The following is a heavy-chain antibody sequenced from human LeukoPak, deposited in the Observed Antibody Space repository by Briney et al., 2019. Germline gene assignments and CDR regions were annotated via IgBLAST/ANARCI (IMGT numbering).Heavy chain of an antibody. V-gene: IGHV3-33*06. CDR1: GFTFSDYA. Sequence: GGSLRLSCAASGFTFSDYAMHWVRQAPGKRLEWVAHIWYDGSNEKYADSVKGRFIISRDNSKNALYFQMNSLRAEDTAVYYCAKGIQPSDKNGFDMWGQGTMVTVSS. CDR2: IWYDGSNE. D-gene: IGHD5-18*01. J-gene: IGHJ3*02. CDR3: AKGIQPSDKNGFDM.